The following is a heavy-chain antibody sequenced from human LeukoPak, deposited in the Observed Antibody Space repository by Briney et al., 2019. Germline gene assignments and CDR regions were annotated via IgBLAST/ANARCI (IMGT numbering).Heavy chain of an antibody. J-gene: IGHJ4*02. D-gene: IGHD2-2*01. CDR2: INHSGST. CDR3: ARGGVGDIVVVPAAEPSFDY. CDR1: GGSFSGYY. Sequence: SETLSLTCAVYGGSFSGYYWSWIRQPPGKGLEWIGEINHSGSTNYNPSLKSRVTISVDTSKNQFSLKLSPVTAADTAVYYCARGGVGDIVVVPAAEPSFDYWGQGTLVTVSS. V-gene: IGHV4-34*01.